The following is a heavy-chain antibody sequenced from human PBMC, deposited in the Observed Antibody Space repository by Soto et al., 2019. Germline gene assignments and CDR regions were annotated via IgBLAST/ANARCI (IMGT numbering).Heavy chain of an antibody. CDR2: ARNKVNGYTT. CDR3: ARLMGKRFDL. Sequence: PGGSLRLSCAASGFIFSDHYMDWVRQAPGKGLEWVGRARNKVNGYTTAYAASVKGRFTISRDDSKNSLYLQMNSLKTEDTAVYFCARLMGKRFDLWGQGNLVTVSS. D-gene: IGHD2-8*01. V-gene: IGHV3-72*01. CDR1: GFIFSDHY. J-gene: IGHJ4*02.